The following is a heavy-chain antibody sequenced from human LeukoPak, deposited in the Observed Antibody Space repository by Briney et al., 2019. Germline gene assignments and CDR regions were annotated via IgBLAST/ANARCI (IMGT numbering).Heavy chain of an antibody. CDR3: ARVLHKRNYDSTTYYGY. D-gene: IGHD3-22*01. V-gene: IGHV3-48*01. Sequence: GGSLRLSCAASGFTFSSYEMNWVRQAPGKGLEWVSYISSSSSTIYYADSVKGRFTISRDNAKNSLYLQMNSLRAEDTAVYYCARVLHKRNYDSTTYYGYWGQGTLVTVSS. CDR2: ISSSSSTI. J-gene: IGHJ4*02. CDR1: GFTFSSYE.